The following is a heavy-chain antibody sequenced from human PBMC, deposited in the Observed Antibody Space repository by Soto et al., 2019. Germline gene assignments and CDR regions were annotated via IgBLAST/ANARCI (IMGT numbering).Heavy chain of an antibody. CDR2: ISGSGGST. J-gene: IGHJ4*02. CDR3: AKDAPLYSSSWSYFDD. Sequence: VGSRRLSCAAAGFTFSSYAMSWVRQAPGKGLEWVSAISGSGGSTHYADSVKGRFTISRDNSKNTLYLQMNSLRAEDTAVYYCAKDAPLYSSSWSYFDDWGQGTLVTVSS. CDR1: GFTFSSYA. V-gene: IGHV3-23*01. D-gene: IGHD6-13*01.